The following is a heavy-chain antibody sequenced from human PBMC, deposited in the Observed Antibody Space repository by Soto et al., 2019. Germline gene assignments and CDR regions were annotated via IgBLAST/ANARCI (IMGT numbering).Heavy chain of an antibody. CDR2: IKSKTDGGTT. CDR3: TTEGQRLVLGYFDWFDVDY. D-gene: IGHD3-9*01. CDR1: GFTFSNAW. Sequence: PGGSLRLSCAASGFTFSNAWMSWVRQAPGKGLEWVGRIKSKTDGGTTDYAAPVKGRFTISRDDSKNTLYLQMNSLKTEDTAVYYCTTEGQRLVLGYFDWFDVDYWGQGTLVTVSS. J-gene: IGHJ4*02. V-gene: IGHV3-15*01.